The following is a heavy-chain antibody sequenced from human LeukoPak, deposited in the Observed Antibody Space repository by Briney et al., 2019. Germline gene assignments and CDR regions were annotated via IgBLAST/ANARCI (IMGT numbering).Heavy chain of an antibody. Sequence: PGGSLRLSCAASGFTFSSSSMNWVRQAPGKGLEWVSSIGSSDSYIYYADSMKGRFTISRDNAKNSLYLQMNSLRAEDTGMYYCTRDLSVWGQGTTVTVSS. CDR2: IGSSDSYI. V-gene: IGHV3-21*01. CDR3: TRDLSV. CDR1: GFTFSSSS. J-gene: IGHJ6*02.